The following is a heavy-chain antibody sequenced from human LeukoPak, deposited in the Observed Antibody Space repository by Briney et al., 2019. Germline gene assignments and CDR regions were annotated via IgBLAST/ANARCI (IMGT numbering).Heavy chain of an antibody. CDR1: GGTFSSYA. CDR2: IIPIFGTA. J-gene: IGHJ4*02. V-gene: IGHV1-69*13. Sequence: SVKVSCKASGGTFSSYAISWVRQAPGQGLEWMGGIIPIFGTANYAQKFQGRVTITADESTSTAYMELSSLRSEDTAVYYCATLMGDCDFWSGSIPFDYWGQGTLVTVSS. D-gene: IGHD3-3*01. CDR3: ATLMGDCDFWSGSIPFDY.